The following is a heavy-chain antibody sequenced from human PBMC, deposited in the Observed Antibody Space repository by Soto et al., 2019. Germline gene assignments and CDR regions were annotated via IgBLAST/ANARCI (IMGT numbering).Heavy chain of an antibody. CDR3: ARDRGVVAATLDAFDI. CDR1: GGTFNSYA. D-gene: IGHD2-15*01. V-gene: IGHV1-69*01. CDR2: IIPIFGTA. Sequence: QVQLVQSGAEVKKPGSSVKVSCKASGGTFNSYAISWVRQAPGQGLEWMGGIIPIFGTANYAQKFQGRVTITADESTSTAYMELSSLRSEDTAVYYCARDRGVVAATLDAFDIWGQGTMVTVSS. J-gene: IGHJ3*02.